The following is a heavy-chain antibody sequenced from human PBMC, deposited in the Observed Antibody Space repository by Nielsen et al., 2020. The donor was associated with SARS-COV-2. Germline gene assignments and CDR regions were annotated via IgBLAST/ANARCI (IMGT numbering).Heavy chain of an antibody. V-gene: IGHV3-30*18. J-gene: IGHJ3*01. Sequence: GESLKISCAASGFSFAEYGMHWVRQAPGKGPEWVAVTSYDGGFKDYGNSVKGRFTVSRDNSQNMLYLQMNRPRPEDTAVYYCAKVYLSGSYRPPREAFDVWGQGTKVTVSS. D-gene: IGHD1-26*01. CDR1: GFSFAEYG. CDR2: TSYDGGFK. CDR3: AKVYLSGSYRPPREAFDV.